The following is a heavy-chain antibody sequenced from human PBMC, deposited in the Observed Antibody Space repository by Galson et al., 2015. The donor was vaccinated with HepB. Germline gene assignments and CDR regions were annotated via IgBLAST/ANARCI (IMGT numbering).Heavy chain of an antibody. V-gene: IGHV2-5*01. D-gene: IGHD3-3*01. CDR1: GFSLSTTGVG. CDR2: IYWNDDK. CDR3: THRPITIFGVVGHDACEI. Sequence: PALVKPTQTLTLTCNFSGFSLSTTGVGMGWIRQAPGKALEWVAVIYWNDDKRYSPSLKSRLTITKDTSKNQVVLTMTNMDPVDTATYYCTHRPITIFGVVGHDACEILGQGTGVIVSS. J-gene: IGHJ3*02.